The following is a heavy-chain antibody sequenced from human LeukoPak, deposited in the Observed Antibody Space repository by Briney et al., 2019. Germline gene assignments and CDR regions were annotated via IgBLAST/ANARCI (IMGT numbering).Heavy chain of an antibody. CDR2: IYYTGSA. CDR3: ARQQRTYSYGYDY. J-gene: IGHJ4*02. D-gene: IGHD5-18*01. Sequence: SETLSLTCTVSGGSISSYYWSWIRQPPGKGLEWIGYIYYTGSAKYNPSLKSRVTVSVDRSKNQFSLRLSSVTAADTAVYYCARQQRTYSYGYDYWGQGTLVTVSS. CDR1: GGSISSYY. V-gene: IGHV4-59*01.